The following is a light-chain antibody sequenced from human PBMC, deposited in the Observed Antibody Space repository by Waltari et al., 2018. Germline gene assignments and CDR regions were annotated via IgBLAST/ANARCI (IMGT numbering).Light chain of an antibody. J-gene: IGLJ1*01. V-gene: IGLV2-14*03. CDR2: DVT. CDR1: SDDIGPYNF. CDR3: SSYTSSGTRV. Sequence: QPPLTQPASVSGSVGQSITISCTGTSDDIGPYNFVSWYQQYPGKAPKLIISDVTDRPSGISHRFSGSKSGNTASLIISGLQDEDEADYHCSSYTSSGTRVFGTGTTVTVL.